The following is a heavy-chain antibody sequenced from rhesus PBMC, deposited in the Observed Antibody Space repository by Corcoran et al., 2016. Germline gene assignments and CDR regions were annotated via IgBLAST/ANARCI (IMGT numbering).Heavy chain of an antibody. V-gene: IGHV4S12*01. D-gene: IGHD6-25*01. Sequence: QVQLQESGPGLVKPSETLFLTCDISGGSLSSSNWWSWICQPPGKGLECIWGIYSDSETTNHNPTLKTRVPISKSASNNQLSVKLGSVNAADPAVYYCARFAAAGNDYWGQGVLVTVSS. J-gene: IGHJ4*01. CDR3: ARFAAAGNDY. CDR1: GGSLSSSNW. CDR2: IYSDSETT.